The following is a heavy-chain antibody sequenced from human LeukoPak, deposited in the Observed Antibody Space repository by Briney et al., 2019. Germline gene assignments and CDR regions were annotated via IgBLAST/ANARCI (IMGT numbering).Heavy chain of an antibody. J-gene: IGHJ4*02. V-gene: IGHV4-59*08. CDR3: ARRSFLSDSSGYDY. D-gene: IGHD3-22*01. Sequence: SETLSLTCTVSGGSISSYYWSWIRQPPGKGLEWIGYIYYSGSTNYNPSLKSRVTISVDTSKNQFSLKLSFVTAADTAVYYCARRSFLSDSSGYDYWGQGTLVTVSS. CDR2: IYYSGST. CDR1: GGSISSYY.